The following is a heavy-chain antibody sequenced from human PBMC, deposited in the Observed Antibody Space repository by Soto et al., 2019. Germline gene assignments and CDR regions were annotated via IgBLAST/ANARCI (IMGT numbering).Heavy chain of an antibody. V-gene: IGHV4-59*01. CDR1: GGSISSYY. D-gene: IGHD1-7*01. J-gene: IGHJ4*02. CDR2: IYYSGST. Sequence: ETLSLTCTVSGGSISSYYWSWIRQPPGKGLEWIGFIYYSGSTNYNPSLKSRVTISVDTSKNQFSLKLSSVTAADTAVYYCAREKTTIGDFDYWGQGTLVTVSS. CDR3: AREKTTIGDFDY.